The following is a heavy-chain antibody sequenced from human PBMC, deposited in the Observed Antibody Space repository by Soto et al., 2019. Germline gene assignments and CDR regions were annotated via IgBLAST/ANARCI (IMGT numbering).Heavy chain of an antibody. CDR2: INHSGST. CDR3: ARGPHFDY. CDR1: GGSFSGYY. J-gene: IGHJ4*02. Sequence: SETLSLTCAVYGGSFSGYYWSWIRQPPGKGLEWIGEINHSGSTNYNPSLKSRVTISVDTSKNRFSLKLSSVTAADTAVYYCARGPHFDYWGQGTLVTVSS. V-gene: IGHV4-34*01.